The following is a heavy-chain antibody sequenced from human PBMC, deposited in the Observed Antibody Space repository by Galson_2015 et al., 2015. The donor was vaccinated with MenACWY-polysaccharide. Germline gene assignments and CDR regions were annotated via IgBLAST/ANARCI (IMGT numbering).Heavy chain of an antibody. CDR1: GFTFSSYA. Sequence: SLRLSCAASGFTFSSYAMSWVRQAPGKWLEWVAAISGSGGNTYYAESVKGRFTISRDNYKNMVYLQMKSLRAEDTAVYYSRVVPGGNYRAMDVWGQGTTVTVSS. D-gene: IGHD2-2*01. J-gene: IGHJ6*02. V-gene: IGHV3-23*01. CDR2: ISGSGGNT. CDR3: RVVPGGNYRAMDV.